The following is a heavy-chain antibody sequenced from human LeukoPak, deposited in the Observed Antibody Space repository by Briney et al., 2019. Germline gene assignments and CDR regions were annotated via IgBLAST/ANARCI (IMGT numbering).Heavy chain of an antibody. CDR3: ARDYPKGTDNWFDP. V-gene: IGHV6-1*01. Sequence: QTLSLTCAISGDSVSSNSAAWNWIRQSPSRGLEWLGRTYDRCKWYNDYAVSVKSRITIDTDTSKNQFPLQLNSVTPEETAVYYCARDYPKGTDNWFDPWGQGTLVTVSS. D-gene: IGHD1/OR15-1a*01. CDR1: GDSVSSNSAA. CDR2: TYDRCKWYN. J-gene: IGHJ5*02.